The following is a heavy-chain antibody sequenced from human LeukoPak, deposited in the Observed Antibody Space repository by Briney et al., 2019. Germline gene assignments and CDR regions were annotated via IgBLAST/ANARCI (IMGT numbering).Heavy chain of an antibody. J-gene: IGHJ5*02. CDR3: ARLNGSGSYESDWFDP. CDR2: IYYSGST. Sequence: PSETLSLTCTVSGGSISSYYWSWIRQPPGKGLEWIGYIYYSGSTNYNPSLKSRVTISVDTSKNQFSLKLSSVTAADTAVYYCARLNGSGSYESDWFDPWGQGTLVTVCS. V-gene: IGHV4-59*01. CDR1: GGSISSYY. D-gene: IGHD3-10*01.